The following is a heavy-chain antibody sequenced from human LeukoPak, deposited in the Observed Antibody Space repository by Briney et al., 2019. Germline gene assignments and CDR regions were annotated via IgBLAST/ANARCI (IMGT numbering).Heavy chain of an antibody. CDR2: IYYSGNT. D-gene: IGHD6-19*01. V-gene: IGHV4-39*07. CDR3: ARSWRFYSSGWYFDY. J-gene: IGHJ4*02. Sequence: PSETLSLTCTVSGVSISSSNSYWGWIRQPPGKGLEWIGSIYYSGNTYYNASLKSRVTISVDTSKNQFSLKLSSVTAADTAVYYCARSWRFYSSGWYFDYWGQGTLVTVSS. CDR1: GVSISSSNSY.